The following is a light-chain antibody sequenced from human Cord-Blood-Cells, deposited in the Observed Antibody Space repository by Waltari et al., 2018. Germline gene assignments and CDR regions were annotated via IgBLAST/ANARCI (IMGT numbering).Light chain of an antibody. CDR1: SSDVGGYNY. V-gene: IGLV2-14*03. Sequence: QSALTQPASVSGSPGQSITISCTGTSSDVGGYNYVSWYQKHPAKAPKLMIYYVSNRPSGVSNRFSGSKSGNTASLTISGLQAEDEADYYCSSYTSSSTLVFGGGTKLTVL. J-gene: IGLJ3*02. CDR2: YVS. CDR3: SSYTSSSTLV.